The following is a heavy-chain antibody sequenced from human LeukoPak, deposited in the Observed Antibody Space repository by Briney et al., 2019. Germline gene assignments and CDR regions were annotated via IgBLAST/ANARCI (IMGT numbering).Heavy chain of an antibody. D-gene: IGHD6-6*01. J-gene: IGHJ6*03. CDR3: ARVRDDSSSSIYYYYYMDV. Sequence: SETLSLTCTVSGGSISSGGYYWSWIRQPPGKGLEWIGYIYHSGSTYYNPSLKSRVTISVDRSKNQFSLKLSSVTAADTAVYYCARVRDDSSSSIYYYYYMDVWGKGTTVTVSS. CDR1: GGSISSGGYY. V-gene: IGHV4-30-2*01. CDR2: IYHSGST.